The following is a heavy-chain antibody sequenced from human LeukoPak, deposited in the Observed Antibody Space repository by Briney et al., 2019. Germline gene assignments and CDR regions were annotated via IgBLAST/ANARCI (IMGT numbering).Heavy chain of an antibody. V-gene: IGHV3-30*02. CDR2: IRYDGSNK. CDR1: GFTFSSYG. Sequence: PGGSLRLSCAASGFTFSSYGMHWVRQAPGKGLEWVAFIRYDGSNKYYADSVKGRFTISRDNAKNSLYLQMNSLRAEDTAVYYCARVFDRFLEWLFSPSRANAFDIWGQGTMVTVSS. J-gene: IGHJ3*02. D-gene: IGHD3-3*01. CDR3: ARVFDRFLEWLFSPSRANAFDI.